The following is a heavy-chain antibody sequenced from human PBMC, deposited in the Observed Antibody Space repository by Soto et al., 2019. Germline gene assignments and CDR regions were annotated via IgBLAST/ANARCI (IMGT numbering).Heavy chain of an antibody. CDR3: ARDCSGGSCYPGMDV. Sequence: GSLRLSCAASGFTFSSYGMHWVRQAPGKGLEWVAVISYDGSNKYYADSVKGRFTISRDNSKNTLYLQINSLRAEDTAVYFCARDCSGGSCYPGMDVWGQGTTVTVSS. V-gene: IGHV3-30*03. CDR2: ISYDGSNK. J-gene: IGHJ6*02. CDR1: GFTFSSYG. D-gene: IGHD2-15*01.